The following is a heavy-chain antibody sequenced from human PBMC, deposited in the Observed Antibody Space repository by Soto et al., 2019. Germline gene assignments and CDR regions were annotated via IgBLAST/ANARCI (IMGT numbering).Heavy chain of an antibody. CDR3: ARAELYYDILPGYPFDY. D-gene: IGHD3-9*01. CDR2: INPSGGST. J-gene: IGHJ4*02. CDR1: GDTFTSYY. V-gene: IGHV1-46*01. Sequence: ASVKVSCKASGDTFTSYYMHWVRQAPGQGLEWMGIINPSGGSTSYAQKFQGRVTMTRDTSTSTVYMELSSLRSEDTAVYYCARAELYYDILPGYPFDYWGQGTLVTV.